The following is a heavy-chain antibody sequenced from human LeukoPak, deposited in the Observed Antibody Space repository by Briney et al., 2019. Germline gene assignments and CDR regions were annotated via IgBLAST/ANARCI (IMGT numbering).Heavy chain of an antibody. CDR1: GGTFSSYA. CDR2: IIPIFGTA. D-gene: IGHD3-9*01. CDR3: ARAHRRYFDWQYFDY. V-gene: IGHV1-69*01. Sequence: GAPVKVSCKASGGTFSSYAISWVRQAPGQGLEWMGGIIPIFGTANYAQKFQGRVTITADESTSTAYMELSSLRSEDTAVYYCARAHRRYFDWQYFDYWEQGTLVTVSS. J-gene: IGHJ4*02.